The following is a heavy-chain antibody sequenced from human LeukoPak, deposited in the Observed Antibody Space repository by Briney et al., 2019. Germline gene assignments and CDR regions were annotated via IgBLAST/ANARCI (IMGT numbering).Heavy chain of an antibody. V-gene: IGHV1-2*02. D-gene: IGHD3-10*01. CDR3: ARDISWKDYGSGSYLDY. CDR1: GYTFTGYY. CDR2: INPSSGGT. J-gene: IGHJ4*02. Sequence: ASVKVSCKASGYTFTGYYMHWVRQAPGQGLEWMGWINPSSGGTNYAQKFQGRVTMTRDTSISTAYMELSRLRSDDTAVYYCARDISWKDYGSGSYLDYWGQGTLVTVSS.